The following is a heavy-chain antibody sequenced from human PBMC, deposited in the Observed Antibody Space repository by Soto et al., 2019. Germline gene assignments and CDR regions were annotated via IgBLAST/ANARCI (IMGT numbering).Heavy chain of an antibody. V-gene: IGHV1-69*04. D-gene: IGHD6-19*01. CDR1: GGTFSSYT. Sequence: ASVKVSCKASGGTFSSYTISWVRQAPGQGLEWMGRINAIHGIANYAQKFQDRVTITTDTSASTAYMELSSLRSEDTAVYYCARDLGGWPDYWGQGTLVTVSS. J-gene: IGHJ4*02. CDR2: INAIHGIA. CDR3: ARDLGGWPDY.